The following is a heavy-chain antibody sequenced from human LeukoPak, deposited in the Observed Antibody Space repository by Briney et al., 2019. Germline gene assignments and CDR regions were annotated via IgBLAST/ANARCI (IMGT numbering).Heavy chain of an antibody. CDR2: INHSGST. D-gene: IGHD2-15*01. CDR3: ASDASYCSGGSCYWNWFDP. V-gene: IGHV4-39*07. J-gene: IGHJ5*02. CDR1: GGSIRSDFHY. Sequence: SETLSLNCTVSGGSIRSDFHYWDWIRQPPGQGLEWIVKINHSGSTNYNPSLKSRVTISVDPSKNQFSLKLSSVTAADTAVYHCASDASYCSGGSCYWNWFDPWGQGTLVTVSS.